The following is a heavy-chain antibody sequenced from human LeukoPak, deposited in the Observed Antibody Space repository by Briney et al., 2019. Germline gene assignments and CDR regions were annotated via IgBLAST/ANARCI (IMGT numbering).Heavy chain of an antibody. Sequence: EGSLRLSCAASGFTFSSYSMNWVRQAPGKGLEWVSSISSSSSYIYYADSVKGRFTISRDDAKNTLYLEMNSLRAEDTAVYYCAREWHDAFDIWGQGTMVTVSS. CDR1: GFTFSSYS. J-gene: IGHJ3*02. CDR2: ISSSSSYI. V-gene: IGHV3-21*01. CDR3: AREWHDAFDI. D-gene: IGHD5-24*01.